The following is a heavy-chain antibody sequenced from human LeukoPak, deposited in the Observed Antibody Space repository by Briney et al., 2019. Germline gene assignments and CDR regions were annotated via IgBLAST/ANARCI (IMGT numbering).Heavy chain of an antibody. CDR1: GGSITSNSHY. Sequence: PSETLSLTCTVSGGSITSNSHYWGWLRQPPGKGLEWIGSIYYSGSTYYNPSLKSRVTMSVDTSKKQLSLKLSSVTAADTAVYYCARVDYYDTSAYFFDYWGQGTLVTVSS. V-gene: IGHV4-39*01. J-gene: IGHJ4*02. CDR3: ARVDYYDTSAYFFDY. CDR2: IYYSGST. D-gene: IGHD3-22*01.